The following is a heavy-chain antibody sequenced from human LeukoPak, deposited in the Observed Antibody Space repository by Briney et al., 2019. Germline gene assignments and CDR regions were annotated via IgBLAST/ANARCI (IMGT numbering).Heavy chain of an antibody. CDR1: GQSISSDYY. Sequence: PSETLSLTCTVSGQSISSDYYWAWIRQPPGKGLEWIGSIYQSGSAYYNPSLKSRVAISVDTSNNQFSLKLSSVTAADTAVYYCARTNDFWSGYYSPYFDYWGQGTLVTVSS. D-gene: IGHD3-3*01. J-gene: IGHJ4*02. V-gene: IGHV4-38-2*02. CDR2: IYQSGSA. CDR3: ARTNDFWSGYYSPYFDY.